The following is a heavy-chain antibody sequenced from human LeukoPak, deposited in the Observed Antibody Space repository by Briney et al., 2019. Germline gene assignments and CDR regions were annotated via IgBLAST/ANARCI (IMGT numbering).Heavy chain of an antibody. CDR3: ARVIRDYYYYMDV. CDR1: GGSISSGGYY. CDR2: IYYSGST. J-gene: IGHJ6*03. Sequence: SETLSLTCTVSGGSISSGGYYWSWIRQHPGKGLEWIGYIYYSGSTHYNPSLKSRVTISVDTSKNQFSLKLSSVTAADTAVYYCARVIRDYYYYMDVWGKGTTVTVSS. V-gene: IGHV4-31*03.